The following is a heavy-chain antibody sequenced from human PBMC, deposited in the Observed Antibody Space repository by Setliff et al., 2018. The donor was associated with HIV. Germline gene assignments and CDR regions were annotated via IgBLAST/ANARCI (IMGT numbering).Heavy chain of an antibody. CDR1: GGSFSGYY. J-gene: IGHJ5*02. Sequence: PSETLSLTCALNGGSFSGYYWMWIRQSPGEGLEWIGEINHSGNTNYNPTLKSRVTMSGDTSKNQFSLNLTSVTASDTAVYYCARYTSKVDWFDPWGQGTLVTVSS. V-gene: IGHV4-34*01. D-gene: IGHD2-2*02. CDR2: INHSGNT. CDR3: ARYTSKVDWFDP.